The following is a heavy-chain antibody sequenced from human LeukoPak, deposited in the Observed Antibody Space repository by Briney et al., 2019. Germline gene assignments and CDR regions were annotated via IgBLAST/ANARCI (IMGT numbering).Heavy chain of an antibody. CDR2: IYTSGST. CDR1: GGSISSGSYY. D-gene: IGHD2-2*01. CDR3: ARDSGDIVLVPAAYDF. V-gene: IGHV4-61*02. J-gene: IGHJ4*02. Sequence: SETLSLTCTVSGGSISSGSYYWSWIRQPAGKGLEWIGRIYTSGSTNYNPSLKSRVTISVDTSKNQFSLKLSSVTAADTAVYYCARDSGDIVLVPAAYDFGGQGTLVTVSS.